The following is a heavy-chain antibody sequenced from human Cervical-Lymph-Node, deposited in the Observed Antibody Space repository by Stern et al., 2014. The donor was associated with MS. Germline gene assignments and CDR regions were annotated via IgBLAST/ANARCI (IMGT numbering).Heavy chain of an antibody. J-gene: IGHJ6*02. CDR3: VLPLSPRGMDV. CDR1: GGTFSSYA. V-gene: IGHV1-69*04. Sequence: QVQLVQSVAEVKKPGSSVKVSCKASGGTFSSYAISWVRQAPGQGLEWMGRIIPILGIANYAQKFQGRVTITADKSTSTAYMELSSLRSEDTAVYYCVLPLSPRGMDVWGQGTTVTVSS. CDR2: IIPILGIA.